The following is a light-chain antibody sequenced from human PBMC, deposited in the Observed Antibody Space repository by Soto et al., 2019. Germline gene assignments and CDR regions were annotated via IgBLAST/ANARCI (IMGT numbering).Light chain of an antibody. CDR3: SSYTSSRTYV. CDR2: DVS. Sequence: ALTQPASVSGSPGQSITISCTGTSSDVGGYNYVSWYQQHPGKAPKLMIYDVSNRPSGVSNRFSGSKSGNTASLTISGLQAEDEADYYCSSYTSSRTYVFGTGTKVT. CDR1: SSDVGGYNY. J-gene: IGLJ1*01. V-gene: IGLV2-14*01.